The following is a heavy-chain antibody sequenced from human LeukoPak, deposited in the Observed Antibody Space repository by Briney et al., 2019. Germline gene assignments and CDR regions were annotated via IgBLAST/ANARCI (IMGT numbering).Heavy chain of an antibody. CDR2: IRYDGSNK. CDR1: GFTFSSYG. CDR3: AKDRSTSPYYFDY. J-gene: IGHJ4*02. Sequence: GGSLRLSCAASGFTFSSYGMHWVRQAPGKGLEWVAVIRYDGSNKYYADSVKGRFTISRDNSKNTLYLQMNSLRAEDTAVYYCAKDRSTSPYYFDYWGQGTLVTVSS. V-gene: IGHV3-30*02. D-gene: IGHD2-2*01.